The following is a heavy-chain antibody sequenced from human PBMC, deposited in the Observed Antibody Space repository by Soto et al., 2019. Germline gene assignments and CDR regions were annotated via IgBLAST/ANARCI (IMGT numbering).Heavy chain of an antibody. V-gene: IGHV3-33*01. CDR3: ARHRGGSMVRGNWFDP. J-gene: IGHJ5*02. CDR1: GFTFSSYG. D-gene: IGHD3-10*01. CDR2: IWYDGSNK. Sequence: QVQLVESGGGVVQPGRSLRLSCAASGFTFSSYGMHWVRQAPGKGLEWVAVIWYDGSNKYYADSVKGRFTISRDNSKNTLYLQMNSLRAEDTAVYYCARHRGGSMVRGNWFDPWGQGTLVTVYS.